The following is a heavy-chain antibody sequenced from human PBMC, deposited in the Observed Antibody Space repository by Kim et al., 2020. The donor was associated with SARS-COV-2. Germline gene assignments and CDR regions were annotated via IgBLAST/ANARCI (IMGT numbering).Heavy chain of an antibody. V-gene: IGHV3-30*18. CDR3: AKGRTGEADAFDI. CDR2: ISYDGSNK. CDR1: GFTFSSYG. Sequence: GGSLRLSCAASGFTFSSYGMHWVRQAPGKGLEWVAVISYDGSNKYYADSVKGRFTISRDNSKNTLYLQMNSLRAEDTAVYYCAKGRTGEADAFDIWGQGTMVTVSS. J-gene: IGHJ3*02. D-gene: IGHD2-2*01.